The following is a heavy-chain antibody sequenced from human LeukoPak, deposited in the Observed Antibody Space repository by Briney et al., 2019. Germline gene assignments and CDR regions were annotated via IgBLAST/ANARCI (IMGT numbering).Heavy chain of an antibody. CDR1: GGTFSSYA. CDR2: IIPILGIA. J-gene: IGHJ4*02. V-gene: IGHV1-69*04. D-gene: IGHD3-22*01. CDR3: ARGSPITMIVVVMDFDY. Sequence: SVKVSCKASGGTFSSYAISWVRQAPGQGLEWMGRIIPILGIANYAQKFQGRVTITADKSTSTAYMELRSLRSDDTAVYYCARGSPITMIVVVMDFDYWSQGTLVTVSS.